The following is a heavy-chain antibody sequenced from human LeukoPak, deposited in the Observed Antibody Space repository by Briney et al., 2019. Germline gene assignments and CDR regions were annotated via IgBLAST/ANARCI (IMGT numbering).Heavy chain of an antibody. CDR1: GGSISSGGYY. D-gene: IGHD4-11*01. J-gene: IGHJ4*02. V-gene: IGHV4-30-2*01. CDR3: ASTVTTPDYFDY. CDR2: IYHSGST. Sequence: SETLSLTCTVSGGSISSGGYYWSWIRQPPGKGLEWIGYIYHSGSTYYNPSLKSRVTMSVDTSKNQFSLKLTSVTAADTAVYYCASTVTTPDYFDYWGQGTLVTVSS.